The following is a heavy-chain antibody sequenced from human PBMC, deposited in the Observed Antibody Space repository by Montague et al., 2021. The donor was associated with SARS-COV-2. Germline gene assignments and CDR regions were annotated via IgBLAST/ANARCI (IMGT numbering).Heavy chain of an antibody. J-gene: IGHJ3*02. CDR2: TYNSGST. V-gene: IGHV4-59*01. CDR1: GGSISRYS. D-gene: IGHD6-13*01. CDR3: ARVGRGSSWYEVAFDI. Sequence: SETLSLTCTVSGGSISRYSWTWIRQLPGKGLEWIGYTYNSGSTNYNPSLTSRVTISVDTSKNQFSLKLSSVAAADTAVYYCARVGRGSSWYEVAFDIWGRGTMVTVSS.